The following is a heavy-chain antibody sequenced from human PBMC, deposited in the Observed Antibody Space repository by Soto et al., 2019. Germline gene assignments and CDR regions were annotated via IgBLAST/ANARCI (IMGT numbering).Heavy chain of an antibody. D-gene: IGHD5-18*01. Sequence: GGCLRLSCLASGVTLTGYAMHWVRHAPGKGLEWVASVSHDGTERYAASVRGRFTISRDISKSTVFLQMGSLSSEDTAVYYCTRVGVGYSLGSGFTPWGQGTLVTVSS. V-gene: IGHV3-30-3*01. CDR2: VSHDGTER. CDR1: GVTLTGYA. J-gene: IGHJ5*02. CDR3: TRVGVGYSLGSGFTP.